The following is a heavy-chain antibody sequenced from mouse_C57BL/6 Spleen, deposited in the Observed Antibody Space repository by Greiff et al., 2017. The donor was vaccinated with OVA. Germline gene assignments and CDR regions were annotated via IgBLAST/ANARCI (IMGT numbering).Heavy chain of an antibody. Sequence: EVKLMESGGDLVKPGGSLKLSCAASGFTFSSYGMSWVRQTPDKRLEWVATISSGGSYTYYPDSVKGRFTISRDNAKNTLYLQMSSLKSEDTAMYYCARHGGLGWYFDVWGTGTTVTVAS. CDR3: ARHGGLGWYFDV. D-gene: IGHD2-4*01. CDR2: ISSGGSYT. CDR1: GFTFSSYG. V-gene: IGHV5-6*01. J-gene: IGHJ1*03.